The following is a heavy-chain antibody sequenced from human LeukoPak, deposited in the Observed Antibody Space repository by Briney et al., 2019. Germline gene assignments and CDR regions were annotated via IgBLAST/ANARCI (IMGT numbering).Heavy chain of an antibody. V-gene: IGHV3-33*06. CDR3: AKDHYRHFDY. J-gene: IGHJ4*02. CDR1: GFNFFTYG. D-gene: IGHD1-14*01. Sequence: PGGSLRLSCAASGFNFFTYGMHWVRQAPGKGPEWVAVIWYDGSNKYYADSVKGRFTISRDNSKSTLSLQMNSLRAEDTAVYYCAKDHYRHFDYWGQGTLVTVSS. CDR2: IWYDGSNK.